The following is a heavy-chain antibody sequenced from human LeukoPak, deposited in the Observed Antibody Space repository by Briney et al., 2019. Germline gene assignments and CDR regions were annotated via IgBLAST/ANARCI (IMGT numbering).Heavy chain of an antibody. Sequence: GRSLRLSCAASGFTFSSYAMHWVRQAPGKGLEWVAVISYDGSNKYYADSVKGRFTISRDNSKNTLYLQMNSLRAEDTAVYYCARGRIAAALNYWGQGTLVTVSS. CDR3: ARGRIAAALNY. V-gene: IGHV3-30*04. CDR2: ISYDGSNK. D-gene: IGHD6-13*01. CDR1: GFTFSSYA. J-gene: IGHJ4*02.